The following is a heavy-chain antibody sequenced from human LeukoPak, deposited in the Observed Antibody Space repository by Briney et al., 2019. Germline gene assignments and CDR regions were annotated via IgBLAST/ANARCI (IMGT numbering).Heavy chain of an antibody. Sequence: PSETLSLTCAVYGGSFSGYYWSWIRQPPGKGLEWIGEINHSGSTNYNPSLKSRVTISVETSKNQFSLKLSSVTAADTAVYYCARSQLKILSLSSWYDYWGQGTLVTVSS. J-gene: IGHJ4*02. CDR2: INHSGST. CDR1: GGSFSGYY. CDR3: ARSQLKILSLSSWYDY. D-gene: IGHD6-13*01. V-gene: IGHV4-34*01.